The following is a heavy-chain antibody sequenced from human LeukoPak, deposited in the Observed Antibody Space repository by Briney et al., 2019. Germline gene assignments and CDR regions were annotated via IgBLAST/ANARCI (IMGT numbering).Heavy chain of an antibody. CDR1: GGSITSYY. CDR3: ARHFRGWYFDY. CDR2: MYYSGNS. J-gene: IGHJ4*02. D-gene: IGHD3-3*02. V-gene: IGHV4-59*01. Sequence: SETLSLTCTVSGGSITSYYWSWIRKPPGKGLEYIGYMYYSGNSDYNPSLQSRVAISVDTINNQFSLKLTSVTTADTAVYYCARHFRGWYFDYWGQGTLLTVSS.